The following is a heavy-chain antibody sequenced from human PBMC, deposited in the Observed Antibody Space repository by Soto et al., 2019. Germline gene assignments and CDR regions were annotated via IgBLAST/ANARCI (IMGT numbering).Heavy chain of an antibody. CDR1: GFTFSSYS. V-gene: IGHV3-48*01. Sequence: GGSLRLSCAASGFTFSSYSMNWVRQAPGKGLEWVSYISSSSSTIYYADSVKGRFTISRDNAKNSLYLQMNSLRAEDTAVYYCARGGISAAGDYYYYYYMDVWGKGTTVTVSS. CDR3: ARGGISAAGDYYYYYYMDV. J-gene: IGHJ6*03. D-gene: IGHD6-13*01. CDR2: ISSSSSTI.